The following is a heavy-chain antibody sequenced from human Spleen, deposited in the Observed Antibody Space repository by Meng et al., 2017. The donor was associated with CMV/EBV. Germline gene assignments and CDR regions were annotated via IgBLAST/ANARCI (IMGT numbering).Heavy chain of an antibody. CDR3: ARDKYSVIIRTQTSGTFDI. CDR2: IIPMFGTA. D-gene: IGHD2/OR15-2a*01. Sequence: SVKVSCKASGGTFNNYAIIWVRQAPGQGLEWMGGIIPMFGTANYAQKFQDRVTITADRSTNTAYMELSSLRSEDTAVYYCARDKYSVIIRTQTSGTFDIWGQGTLVTVSS. J-gene: IGHJ3*02. V-gene: IGHV1-69*06. CDR1: GGTFNNYA.